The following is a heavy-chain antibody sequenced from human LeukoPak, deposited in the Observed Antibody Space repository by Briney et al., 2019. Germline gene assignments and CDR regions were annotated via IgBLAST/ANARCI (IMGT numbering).Heavy chain of an antibody. V-gene: IGHV3-21*01. J-gene: IGHJ3*02. Sequence: TGGSLRLSCAGSGFIFSRHSMNWVRQAPGKGLEWVSSISTSSSYIYYADSVKGRFTISRDNARNSLYLQMNSLRVEDTAVYYCARDSGNYLDAFDIWGQGTMVTVSS. CDR3: ARDSGNYLDAFDI. D-gene: IGHD1-26*01. CDR1: GFIFSRHS. CDR2: ISTSSSYI.